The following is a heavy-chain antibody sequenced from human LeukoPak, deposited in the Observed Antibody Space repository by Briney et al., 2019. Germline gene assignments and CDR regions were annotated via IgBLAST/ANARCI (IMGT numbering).Heavy chain of an antibody. Sequence: ASVKVSCKASGYTFIGYYMHWVRQAPGQGLEWMGVISPSGGDTTYAQRFQGRLTMTRDTSTSTVYMEVSSLRSDDTAVYYCARGGTAVTTNYFDYWGQGTLITVSS. CDR2: ISPSGGDT. CDR1: GYTFIGYY. V-gene: IGHV1-46*01. D-gene: IGHD1-1*01. J-gene: IGHJ4*02. CDR3: ARGGTAVTTNYFDY.